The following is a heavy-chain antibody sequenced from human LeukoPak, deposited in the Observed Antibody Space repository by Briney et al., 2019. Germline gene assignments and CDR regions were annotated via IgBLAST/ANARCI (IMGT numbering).Heavy chain of an antibody. J-gene: IGHJ4*02. Sequence: SETLSLTCTASGGSTSNYFCTWLRQSAGKGLEWIGRIHTSGSTNYNPSLKSRVSMSVDTSKNQFSLKLSSVTAADTAVYYCARDPEGHGYYFDYWGQGALVTVSS. V-gene: IGHV4-4*07. D-gene: IGHD3-3*01. CDR3: ARDPEGHGYYFDY. CDR1: GGSTSNYF. CDR2: IHTSGST.